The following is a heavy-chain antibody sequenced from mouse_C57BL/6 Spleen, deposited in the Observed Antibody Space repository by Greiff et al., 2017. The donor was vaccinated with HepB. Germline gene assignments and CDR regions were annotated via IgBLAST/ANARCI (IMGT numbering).Heavy chain of an antibody. V-gene: IGHV1-53*01. D-gene: IGHD1-1*01. CDR1: GYTFTSYW. Sequence: QVQLQQPGTELVKPGASVKLSCKASGYTFTSYWMHWVKQRPGQGLEWIGNINPSNGGTNYNEKFKSKATLTVDKSSGTAYMQLSSLTSEDSAVYYCARTTVVAGDFDYWGQGTTLTVSS. J-gene: IGHJ2*01. CDR2: INPSNGGT. CDR3: ARTTVVAGDFDY.